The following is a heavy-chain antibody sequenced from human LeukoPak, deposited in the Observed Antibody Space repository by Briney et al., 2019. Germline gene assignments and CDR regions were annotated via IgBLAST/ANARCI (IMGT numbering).Heavy chain of an antibody. D-gene: IGHD2-15*01. CDR2: INSDGSST. J-gene: IGHJ4*02. CDR1: GFTLSSYW. Sequence: GGSLRLSCAASGFTLSSYWMHWVRQVPGKGLVWVSRINSDGSSTSYADSVKGRFAISRDNAKNTLYLQMNSLRAEDTAVYYCARVGCSGGCCIDYWGQGTLVTVSS. CDR3: ARVGCSGGCCIDY. V-gene: IGHV3-74*01.